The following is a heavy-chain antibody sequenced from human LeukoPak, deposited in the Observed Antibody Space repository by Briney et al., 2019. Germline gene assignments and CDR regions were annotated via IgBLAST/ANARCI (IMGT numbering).Heavy chain of an antibody. D-gene: IGHD3-16*01. CDR2: IYYSGST. CDR1: GGSISTSSFY. CDR3: ARGGHTSFDY. J-gene: IGHJ4*02. Sequence: PSETLSLTYTVSGGSISTSSFYWGWIRQPPGKGLEWIGSIYYSGSTYYNPSLKSRVTISVDTSKNQFSLKLSSVTAADTAVYYCARGGHTSFDYWGQGTLVTVSS. V-gene: IGHV4-39*07.